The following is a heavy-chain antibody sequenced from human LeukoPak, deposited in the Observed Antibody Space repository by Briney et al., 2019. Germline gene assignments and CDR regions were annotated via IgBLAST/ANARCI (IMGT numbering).Heavy chain of an antibody. CDR2: IYTSGST. V-gene: IGHV4-61*02. J-gene: IGHJ4*02. Sequence: PSQTLSLTCTVSGGSISSGSYYWSWIRQPAGKGLEWIGRIYTSGSTNYNPSLKSRVTISVDTSKNQFSLKLSSVTAADTAVYYCAREPVEWHSLYYFDYWGQGTLVTVSS. CDR3: AREPVEWHSLYYFDY. CDR1: GGSISSGSYY. D-gene: IGHD3-3*01.